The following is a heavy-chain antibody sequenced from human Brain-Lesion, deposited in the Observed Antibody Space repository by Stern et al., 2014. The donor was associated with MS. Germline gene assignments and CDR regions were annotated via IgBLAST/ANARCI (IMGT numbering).Heavy chain of an antibody. V-gene: IGHV1-24*01. D-gene: IGHD6-13*01. Sequence: QVQLMQSGAEVKKPGASVKVSCKVSGYTLTELSMHWVRQAPGKGLEWMGGFDPEDGESIYEQKFQGRVTVTEDTSTDTAYMELSSLRSEDTAIYYCATDLQQPLVDTFDIWGQGTMVTVSS. CDR2: FDPEDGES. CDR1: GYTLTELS. J-gene: IGHJ3*02. CDR3: ATDLQQPLVDTFDI.